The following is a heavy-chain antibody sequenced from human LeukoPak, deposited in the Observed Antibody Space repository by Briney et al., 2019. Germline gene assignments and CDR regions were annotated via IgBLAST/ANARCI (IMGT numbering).Heavy chain of an antibody. Sequence: GGSLRLSCAASGFTFSTHSMNWVRQAPGKGLEWVSYISDSSGTIYYADSVKGRFTISRDNAKNSLYLQMNSLRVEDTAVYYCARGRPHGNDYWGQGTLVTVSS. J-gene: IGHJ4*02. CDR2: ISDSSGTI. CDR1: GFTFSTHS. CDR3: ARGRPHGNDY. V-gene: IGHV3-48*01. D-gene: IGHD4-23*01.